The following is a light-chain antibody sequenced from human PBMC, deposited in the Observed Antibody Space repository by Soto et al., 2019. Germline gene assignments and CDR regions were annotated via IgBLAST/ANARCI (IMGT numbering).Light chain of an antibody. CDR2: SAS. CDR1: QGISSS. Sequence: DIQMTQSPSSVSASVGDRVTITCRASQGISSSLAWYQQKPGKAPKLLIYSASSLESGVPSRFSGGGSGTDFTLTISSLQPEDFATYYCQQANSFPITFGQGTRPAIK. V-gene: IGKV1D-12*01. CDR3: QQANSFPIT. J-gene: IGKJ5*01.